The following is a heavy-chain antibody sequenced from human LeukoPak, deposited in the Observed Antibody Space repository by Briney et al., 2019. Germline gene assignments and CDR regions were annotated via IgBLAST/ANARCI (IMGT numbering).Heavy chain of an antibody. J-gene: IGHJ5*02. D-gene: IGHD4-17*01. CDR2: IYYSGSI. V-gene: IGHV4-30-4*01. CDR3: ARGGPYYGDLLAWHWFDP. CDR1: GGSINSGDYF. Sequence: PSQTLSLTCTVSGGSINSGDYFWSWIRQPPGKSLEWIGNIYYSGSIYYNPSLKSRITISVDTSKNQFSLNLSFITAADTAVYYCARGGPYYGDLLAWHWFDPWGQGTLVTVSS.